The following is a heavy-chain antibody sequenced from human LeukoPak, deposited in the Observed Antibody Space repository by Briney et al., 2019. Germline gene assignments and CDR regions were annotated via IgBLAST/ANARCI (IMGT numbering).Heavy chain of an antibody. CDR3: ARADYGGNPYYYGMGV. J-gene: IGHJ6*02. V-gene: IGHV3-7*01. Sequence: GESLRLSCTASGFTFSNFWMGWVRQAPGKGLEWVANIKQDETEKFYLGSVKGRFTISRDNAKNSLYLQMNSLRVEETAVYYCARADYGGNPYYYGMGVWGQGTTVIVSS. CDR2: IKQDETEK. CDR1: GFTFSNFW. D-gene: IGHD4-23*01.